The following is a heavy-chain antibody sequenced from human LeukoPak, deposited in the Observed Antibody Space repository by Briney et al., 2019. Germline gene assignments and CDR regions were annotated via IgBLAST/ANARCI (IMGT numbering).Heavy chain of an antibody. V-gene: IGHV1-69*13. J-gene: IGHJ4*02. D-gene: IGHD2-2*01. CDR1: GGTFSSYA. CDR3: ARVLGIVVPAAPPDYYFDY. Sequence: SVKVSCKASGGTFSSYAISWVRQAPGQELEWMGGIIPIIGTANYAQKFQGRVTITADESTSTAYMELSSLRSQDTAVYYCARVLGIVVPAAPPDYYFDYWGQGTLVTVSS. CDR2: IIPIIGTA.